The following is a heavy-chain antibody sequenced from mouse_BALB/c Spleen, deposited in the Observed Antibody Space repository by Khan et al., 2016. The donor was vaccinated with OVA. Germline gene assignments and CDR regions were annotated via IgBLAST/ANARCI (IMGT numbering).Heavy chain of an antibody. J-gene: IGHJ2*01. D-gene: IGHD2-3*01. CDR3: ASPAYDGYYDY. Sequence: VQLQESGPELVRPGVSVKISCKGSGYTFTDYAMYWVKQSHAKSLEWIGLISTYSGSTTYNQKFKGKVTMTVDKSSSAAYMELARLTSEDSAIYYCASPAYDGYYDYWGQGTALTVSS. CDR2: ISTYSGST. CDR1: GYTFTDYA. V-gene: IGHV1S137*01.